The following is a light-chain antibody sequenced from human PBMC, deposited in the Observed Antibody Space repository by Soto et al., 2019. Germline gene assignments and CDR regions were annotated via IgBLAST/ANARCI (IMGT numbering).Light chain of an antibody. V-gene: IGKV3-15*01. CDR2: DAS. J-gene: IGKJ4*02. CDR1: QSVNTN. CDR3: KQYHNWSPFT. Sequence: EIEMTQSPATLSVSPGERATLSCRASQSVNTNLAWYQQKPGQAPRLLISDASTRATGIPARFSGSGFGTEFTLTISSLQSEDFAVYYCKQYHNWSPFTFGGGTKVEIK.